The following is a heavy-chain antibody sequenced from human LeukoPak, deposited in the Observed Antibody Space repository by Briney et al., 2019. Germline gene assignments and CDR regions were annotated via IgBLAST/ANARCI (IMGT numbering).Heavy chain of an antibody. V-gene: IGHV3-23*01. Sequence: GRSLRLSCAASGFTFSGYAMSWVRQAPGKGLDWVSAISDSGATTYYADSVKDRFTISRDNSRNTLYLQMNSLRAEDTAVYYCAKDLIEGYSGYGHSDYWGQGTLVTVSS. J-gene: IGHJ4*02. CDR2: ISDSGATT. CDR1: GFTFSGYA. D-gene: IGHD5-12*01. CDR3: AKDLIEGYSGYGHSDY.